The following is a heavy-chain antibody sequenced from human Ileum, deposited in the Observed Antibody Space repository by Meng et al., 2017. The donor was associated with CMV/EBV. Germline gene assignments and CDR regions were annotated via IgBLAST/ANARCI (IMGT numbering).Heavy chain of an antibody. CDR2: IYSGGST. V-gene: IGHV3-53*01. Sequence: GESLKISCAASGFTVSSNYMSWVRQAPGTGLEGVSVIYSGGSTYYADSVEGRFTISRDNSKNTLDLQMNSLRAENKAVYYCARERDDYYGMDVWGQGTTVTVSS. CDR3: ARERDDYYGMDV. CDR1: GFTVSSNY. J-gene: IGHJ6*02.